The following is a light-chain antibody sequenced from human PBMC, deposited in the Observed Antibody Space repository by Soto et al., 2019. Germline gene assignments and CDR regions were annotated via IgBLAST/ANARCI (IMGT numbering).Light chain of an antibody. CDR3: QQYYSHPLT. V-gene: IGKV4-1*01. J-gene: IGKJ1*01. CDR2: WAS. CDR1: QSVLYSSNNKNY. Sequence: DIVMTQSPDSLAVSLGERATINCKSSQSVLYSSNNKNYLVWYQQKPGQPPKLLIYWASTRESGVPDRFSGSGSGTDFTLTISSLQAEDVAVYYCQQYYSHPLTFGQGTKVEIK.